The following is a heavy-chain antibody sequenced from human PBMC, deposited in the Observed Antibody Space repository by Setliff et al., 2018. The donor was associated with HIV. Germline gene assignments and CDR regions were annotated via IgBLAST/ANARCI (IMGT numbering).Heavy chain of an antibody. J-gene: IGHJ2*01. Sequence: PSETLSLTCVVSGYSISSSYWWGWIRQPPGKGLEWIGWIGYIYKGGSTYYNPSLKSRVTMSEDTSKNRFSLKLRSVTAVDTAVYYCARSALWFGEADWYFDLWGRGTLVTVS. D-gene: IGHD3-10*01. CDR2: IYKGGST. CDR1: GYSISSSYW. V-gene: IGHV4-28*01. CDR3: ARSALWFGEADWYFDL.